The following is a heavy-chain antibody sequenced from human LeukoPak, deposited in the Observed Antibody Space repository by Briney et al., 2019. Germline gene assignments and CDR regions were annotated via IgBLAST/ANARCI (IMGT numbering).Heavy chain of an antibody. J-gene: IGHJ2*01. CDR3: ARYCSSTSCYAAFDL. CDR2: IKQDGSEK. CDR1: GFTFSSYW. D-gene: IGHD2-2*01. V-gene: IGHV3-7*01. Sequence: GGSLRLSCAASGFTFSSYWMSWVRQAPGKGLEWVANIKQDGSEKYYVDSVKSRFTISRDNAKNSLYLQMNSLRAEDTAVYYCARYCSSTSCYAAFDLWGRGTLVTVSS.